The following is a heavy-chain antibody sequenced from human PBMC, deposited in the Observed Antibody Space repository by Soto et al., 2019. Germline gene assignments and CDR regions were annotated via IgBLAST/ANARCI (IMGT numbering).Heavy chain of an antibody. Sequence: GGSLRPSCAASGFTFSSYGMHWVRQAPGKGLEWVAVISYDGSNKYYADSVKGRFTISRDNSKNTLYLQMNSLRAEDTAVYYCAKEKYYYDSSGYYYHPLDYWGQGTLVTVSS. D-gene: IGHD3-22*01. J-gene: IGHJ4*02. CDR2: ISYDGSNK. CDR1: GFTFSSYG. V-gene: IGHV3-30*18. CDR3: AKEKYYYDSSGYYYHPLDY.